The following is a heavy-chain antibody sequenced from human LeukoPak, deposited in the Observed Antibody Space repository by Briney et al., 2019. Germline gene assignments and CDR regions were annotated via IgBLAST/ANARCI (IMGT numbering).Heavy chain of an antibody. D-gene: IGHD1-26*01. V-gene: IGHV4-34*01. CDR3: ARLGVAARYSGSYYWSGNY. CDR1: GGSFSGYY. CDR2: INHSGST. J-gene: IGHJ4*02. Sequence: SETLSLTCAVCGGSFSGYYWSWIRQPPGKGLEWIGEINHSGSTNYNPSLKSRVTISVDTSKNQFSLKLSSVTAADTAVYYCARLGVAARYSGSYYWSGNYWGQGTLVTVSS.